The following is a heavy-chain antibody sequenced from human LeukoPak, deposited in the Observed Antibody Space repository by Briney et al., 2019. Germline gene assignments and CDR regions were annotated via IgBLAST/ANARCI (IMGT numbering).Heavy chain of an antibody. V-gene: IGHV3-21*01. CDR1: GFPFSNYK. CDR3: AREVGSNGAFDY. D-gene: IGHD1-26*01. CDR2: ITSSSGYI. Sequence: GGSLRLSCAASGFPFSNYKMNWVRQAPGKGLEWVSSITSSSGYIYYADSVKGRFTISRDNAKKSLFLHMNSLRVDDTAVYSCAREVGSNGAFDYWGPGTLVTVSS. J-gene: IGHJ4*02.